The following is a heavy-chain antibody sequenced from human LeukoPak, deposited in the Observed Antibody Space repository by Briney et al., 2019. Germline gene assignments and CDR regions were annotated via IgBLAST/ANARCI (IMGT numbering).Heavy chain of an antibody. V-gene: IGHV3-30*02. CDR2: IRYDGSNK. CDR3: AKALGYCSSTSCYTGANDAFDI. Sequence: GGSLRLSCAASGFTFSSYAMHWVRQAPGKGLEWVAFIRYDGSNKYYADSVKGRFTISRDNSKNTLYLQMNSLRAEDTAVYYCAKALGYCSSTSCYTGANDAFDIWGQGTMVTVSS. J-gene: IGHJ3*02. D-gene: IGHD2-2*02. CDR1: GFTFSSYA.